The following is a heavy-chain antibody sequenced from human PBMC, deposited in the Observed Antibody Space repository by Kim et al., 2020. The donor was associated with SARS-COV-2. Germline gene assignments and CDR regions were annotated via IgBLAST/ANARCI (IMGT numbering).Heavy chain of an antibody. CDR2: IFYTGST. CDR1: GGSISSHY. V-gene: IGHV4-59*11. D-gene: IGHD5-18*01. J-gene: IGHJ4*02. Sequence: SETLSLTCTVSGGSISSHYWSWIRQPPGKGLEWIGYIFYTGSTDYNPSLKSRVTISLDTSKNQFSLKLTSVTAADTAVFYFARFRGYSHTFASWGQGTLVTVSS. CDR3: ARFRGYSHTFAS.